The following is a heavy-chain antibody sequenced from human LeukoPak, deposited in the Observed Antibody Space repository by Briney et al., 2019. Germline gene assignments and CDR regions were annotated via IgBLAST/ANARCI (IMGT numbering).Heavy chain of an antibody. V-gene: IGHV1-2*02. Sequence: ASLKLSCTASGYTFTGYYMHWVRQAPGQGLEWMGWINPNIGDTDYAREFQGRVTITRDTPSNTAYMELSRLTSDDTAVYYCARDEPLSSGCPGVWGQGTLVTVSS. CDR1: GYTFTGYY. J-gene: IGHJ4*02. CDR2: INPNIGDT. D-gene: IGHD6-19*01. CDR3: ARDEPLSSGCPGV.